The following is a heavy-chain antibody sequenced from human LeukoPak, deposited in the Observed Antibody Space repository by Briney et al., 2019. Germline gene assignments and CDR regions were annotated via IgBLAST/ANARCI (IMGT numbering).Heavy chain of an antibody. CDR2: INPNSGGT. J-gene: IGHJ5*02. Sequence: ASVKVSRKASGYTFTGYYMHWVRQAPGQGLEWMGWINPNSGGTNYAQKFQGRVTMTRDTSISTAYMELSRLRSDDTAVYYCARDRDCSGGSCYAWFDPWGQGTLVTVSS. V-gene: IGHV1-2*02. CDR3: ARDRDCSGGSCYAWFDP. CDR1: GYTFTGYY. D-gene: IGHD2-15*01.